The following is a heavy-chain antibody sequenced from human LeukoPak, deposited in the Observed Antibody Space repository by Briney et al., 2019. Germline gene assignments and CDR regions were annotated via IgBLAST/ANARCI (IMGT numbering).Heavy chain of an antibody. J-gene: IGHJ4*02. Sequence: ASVKVSCKASGYTFTSYGISWVRQASGQGLEWMGWISAYNGNTNYAQKLQGRVTMTTDTSTSTAYMGLRSLRSDDTAVYYCARARITMVQGVWGQGTLVTVSS. D-gene: IGHD3-10*01. V-gene: IGHV1-18*01. CDR1: GYTFTSYG. CDR2: ISAYNGNT. CDR3: ARARITMVQGV.